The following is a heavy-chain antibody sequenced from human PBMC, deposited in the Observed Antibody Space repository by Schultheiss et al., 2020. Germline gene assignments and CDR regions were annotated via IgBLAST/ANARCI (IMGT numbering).Heavy chain of an antibody. Sequence: GGSLRLSCAASGFTFSSYWMHWVRQAPGKGLVWVSRINSDGSSTSYADSVKGRFTISRDNAKNTLYLQMNSLRAEDTAVYYCARVGLTTVTFYYYYGMDVWGQGATVNGSS. CDR2: INSDGSST. CDR3: ARVGLTTVTFYYYYGMDV. D-gene: IGHD4-11*01. V-gene: IGHV3-74*01. CDR1: GFTFSSYW. J-gene: IGHJ6*02.